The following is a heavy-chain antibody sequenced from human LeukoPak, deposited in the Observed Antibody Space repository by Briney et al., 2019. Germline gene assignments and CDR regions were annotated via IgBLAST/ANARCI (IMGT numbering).Heavy chain of an antibody. Sequence: ASVTVSCKASGYTLTSYAMHWVRQAPGQRLEWMGWINAGNGNTKYSQKLQGRVTITRDTSASTAYMELSSLRSEDTAAYYCARVYPYCSSTSCYEAFDYWGQGTLVTVSS. J-gene: IGHJ4*02. CDR2: INAGNGNT. D-gene: IGHD2-2*01. CDR3: ARVYPYCSSTSCYEAFDY. V-gene: IGHV1-3*01. CDR1: GYTLTSYA.